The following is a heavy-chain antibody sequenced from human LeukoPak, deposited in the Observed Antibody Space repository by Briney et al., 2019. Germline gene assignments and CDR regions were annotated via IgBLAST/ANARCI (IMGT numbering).Heavy chain of an antibody. J-gene: IGHJ4*02. D-gene: IGHD6-19*01. V-gene: IGHV3-23*01. CDR3: AKGSGIAVAGIGGSYLDY. CDR1: GFTFSSYA. Sequence: GGSLRLSCAASGFTFSSYAMSWVRQAPGKGLEWVSAISGSGGSTYYADSVKGRFTISRGNSKNTLYLQMNSLRAEDTAVYYCAKGSGIAVAGIGGSYLDYWGQGTLVTVSS. CDR2: ISGSGGST.